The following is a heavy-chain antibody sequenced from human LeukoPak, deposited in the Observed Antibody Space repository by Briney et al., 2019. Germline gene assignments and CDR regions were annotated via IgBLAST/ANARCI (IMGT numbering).Heavy chain of an antibody. J-gene: IGHJ5*02. D-gene: IGHD2-15*01. V-gene: IGHV3-53*01. Sequence: PGGSLRLSCAASGFTVSSNYVSWVRQAPGKGLEWVSVIYTDGSTYYADSVKGRFTISRDNSKNTLYLQLKGLRAEDTAVYYCARDGGSSGPGWFDPWGQGTLVIVSS. CDR3: ARDGGSSGPGWFDP. CDR2: IYTDGST. CDR1: GFTVSSNY.